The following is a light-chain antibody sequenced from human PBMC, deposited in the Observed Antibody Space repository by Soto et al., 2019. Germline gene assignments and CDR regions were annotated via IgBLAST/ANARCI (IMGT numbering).Light chain of an antibody. J-gene: IGKJ1*01. Sequence: DIVMTQSPLSLPVTPGEPASISCRSSQSLLHSNGYNYLDWYLQKPGQSPQLLIYLVSNRASGVPDRFSGSGSGTDFTLKISRVEAEDVGVYYFWQVLQTPWTFGQGTKVESK. CDR1: QSLLHSNGYNY. CDR3: WQVLQTPWT. V-gene: IGKV2-28*01. CDR2: LVS.